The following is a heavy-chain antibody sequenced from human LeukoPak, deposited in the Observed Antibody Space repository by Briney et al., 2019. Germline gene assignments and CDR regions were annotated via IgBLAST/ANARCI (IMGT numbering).Heavy chain of an antibody. V-gene: IGHV3-11*04. CDR1: GFTFSDYY. J-gene: IGHJ4*02. CDR3: ARDEYIHGDLTNFDS. CDR2: ISSSGSMI. D-gene: IGHD4-17*01. Sequence: GGSLRLSCAASGFTFSDYYMSWIRQAPGKGLEWVSYISSSGSMISDADSVKGRFTISRDSAKKSLYLQMNSLRAEDTAVYYCARDEYIHGDLTNFDSWGQGTLVIVSS.